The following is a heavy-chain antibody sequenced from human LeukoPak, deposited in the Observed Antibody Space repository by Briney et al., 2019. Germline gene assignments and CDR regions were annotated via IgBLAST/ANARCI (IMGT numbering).Heavy chain of an antibody. CDR2: INHSGST. D-gene: IGHD3-10*01. Sequence: SETLSLTCAVYGGSFSGYYWSWIRQPPGKGLEWIGEINHSGSTNYNPSLKSRVTISVDTSKNQFSLKLSSVTAADTAVYYCASNYYGSGSYSPPLDYWGQGTLVTVSS. J-gene: IGHJ4*02. V-gene: IGHV4-34*01. CDR3: ASNYYGSGSYSPPLDY. CDR1: GGSFSGYY.